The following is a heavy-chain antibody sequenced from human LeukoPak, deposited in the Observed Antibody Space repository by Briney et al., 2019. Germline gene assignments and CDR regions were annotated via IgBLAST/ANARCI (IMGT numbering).Heavy chain of an antibody. CDR1: GFTFSSYG. CDR2: IGYDGTNE. Sequence: GRSLRLSCAASGFTFSSYGMHWVRQAPGKGLEWVALIGYDGTNEYYADSVKGRFTISRDNSKNTLYLQMNSLRAEDTAVYYCAKVITMIVVAMGAFDIWGQGTMVTVSS. V-gene: IGHV3-33*06. D-gene: IGHD3-22*01. J-gene: IGHJ3*02. CDR3: AKVITMIVVAMGAFDI.